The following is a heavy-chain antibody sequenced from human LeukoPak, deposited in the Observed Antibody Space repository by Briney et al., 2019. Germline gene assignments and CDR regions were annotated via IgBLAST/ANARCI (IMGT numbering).Heavy chain of an antibody. D-gene: IGHD6-19*01. CDR3: ARDGVGGSSGPGFHFDY. Sequence: GGSLRLSCAASGFTFSGYWMSWVRQAPGKGLEWVANIKQDGSEKYYVDSVKGRFTISRDNAKNSLYLQMNSLRAEDTAVYYCARDGVGGSSGPGFHFDYWGQGTLVTVSS. J-gene: IGHJ4*02. V-gene: IGHV3-7*01. CDR1: GFTFSGYW. CDR2: IKQDGSEK.